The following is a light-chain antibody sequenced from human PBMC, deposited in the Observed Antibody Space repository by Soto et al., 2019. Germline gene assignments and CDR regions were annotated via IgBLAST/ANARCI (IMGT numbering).Light chain of an antibody. CDR3: QQANSFPLT. CDR1: QGITTW. V-gene: IGKV1-12*01. CDR2: AAS. J-gene: IGKJ4*01. Sequence: IQMTQSASSVPSTVGDRVTITCRASQGITTWLAWYQQNPEKAPKLLIYAASGLPSGVPSRFSGSGSGTDFTLTISSLQPEDFATYYCQQANSFPLTFGGGTKV.